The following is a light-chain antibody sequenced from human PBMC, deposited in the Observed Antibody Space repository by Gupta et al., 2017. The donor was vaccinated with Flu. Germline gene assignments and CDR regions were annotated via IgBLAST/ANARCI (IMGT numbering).Light chain of an antibody. V-gene: IGKV1-39*01. Sequence: PTSGSASVGARGTSTCLVSESSSSYLDWYQQKPGQAPKLLIYVASSRECGVPARFSGSGSGTDFTLTISRLQPEDFAIYYCQQTDSTPHAFGRGTKLEIK. CDR3: QQTDSTPHA. CDR2: VAS. CDR1: ESSSSY. J-gene: IGKJ4*01.